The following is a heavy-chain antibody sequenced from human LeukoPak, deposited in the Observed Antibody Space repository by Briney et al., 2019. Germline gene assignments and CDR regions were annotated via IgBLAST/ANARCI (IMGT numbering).Heavy chain of an antibody. CDR1: GGSISSSSYY. CDR3: ARHPRYYYGSGRVY. CDR2: IYYSGST. V-gene: IGHV4-39*01. Sequence: SETLSLTXTVSGGSISSSSYYWGWIRQPPGKGLGWIGSIYYSGSTYYNPSLKSRVTISVDTSKNQFSLELSSVTAADTAVYYCARHPRYYYGSGRVYWGQGTLVTVSS. D-gene: IGHD3-10*01. J-gene: IGHJ4*02.